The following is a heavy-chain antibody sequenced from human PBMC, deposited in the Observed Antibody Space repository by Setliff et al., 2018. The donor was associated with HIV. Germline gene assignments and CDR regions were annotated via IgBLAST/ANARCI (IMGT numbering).Heavy chain of an antibody. CDR1: SGSISYNNW. D-gene: IGHD3-22*01. CDR3: ARDEGYYDNSVNPGRYYYYYMDV. J-gene: IGHJ6*03. CDR2: IYHTEST. V-gene: IGHV4-4*02. Sequence: SETLSLTCAVSSGSISYNNWWTWVRQPPGKGLEWIGEIYHTESTNYNPSLKSRVTISLDKSKDQFSLELSSVTAADTAVYYCARDEGYYDNSVNPGRYYYYYMDVWGKGTTVTVSS.